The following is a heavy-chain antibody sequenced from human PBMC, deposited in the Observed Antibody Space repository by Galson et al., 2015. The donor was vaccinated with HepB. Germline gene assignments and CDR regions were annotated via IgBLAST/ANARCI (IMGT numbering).Heavy chain of an antibody. CDR1: GFTFSSYG. D-gene: IGHD3-22*01. V-gene: IGHV3-33*06. Sequence: SLRLSCAASGFTFSSYGMHWVRQAPGKGLEWVAVIWYDGSNKYYADSVKGRFTISRDNSKNTLYLQMNSLRAEDTAVYYCAKDTSHYYDSSGWQNLDYWGQGTLVTVSS. CDR2: IWYDGSNK. CDR3: AKDTSHYYDSSGWQNLDY. J-gene: IGHJ4*02.